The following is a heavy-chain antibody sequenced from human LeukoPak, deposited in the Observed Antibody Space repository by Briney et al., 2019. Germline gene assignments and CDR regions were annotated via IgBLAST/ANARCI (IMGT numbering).Heavy chain of an antibody. CDR3: AKGQGGVYYYGMDV. D-gene: IGHD1-26*01. CDR2: ISYDGSNK. V-gene: IGHV3-30*18. Sequence: GGSLRLSCAASGSTFSSYGMHWVRQAPGKGLEWVAVISYDGSNKYYADSVKGRFTISRDNSKNTLYLQMNSLRAEDTAVYYCAKGQGGVYYYGMDVWGPGTTVTVSS. J-gene: IGHJ6*02. CDR1: GSTFSSYG.